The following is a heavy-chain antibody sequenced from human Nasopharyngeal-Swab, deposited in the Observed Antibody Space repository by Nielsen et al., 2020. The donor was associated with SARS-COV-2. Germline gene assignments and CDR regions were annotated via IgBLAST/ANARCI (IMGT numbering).Heavy chain of an antibody. CDR2: ISWSSGSI. CDR3: VNEHYDRGLRHAFDI. V-gene: IGHV3-9*01. D-gene: IGHD3-22*01. Sequence: WIRQPPGKGLEWVSGISWSSGSICNADSVKGRFTISRDNAKNSLYLQMNSLRAEETAVYYCVNEHYDRGLRHAFDIWGQGTMVTVSS. J-gene: IGHJ3*02.